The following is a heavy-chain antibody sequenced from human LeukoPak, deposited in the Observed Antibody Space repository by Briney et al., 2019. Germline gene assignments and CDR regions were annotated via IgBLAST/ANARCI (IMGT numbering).Heavy chain of an antibody. CDR2: MNPNSGNT. V-gene: IGHV1-8*03. CDR1: GYTFTGYH. D-gene: IGHD3-10*01. J-gene: IGHJ5*02. CDR3: ARGRGSSWFGVHWFDP. Sequence: ASVKVSCKASGYTFTGYHMHWVRQAPGQGLEWMGWMNPNSGNTGYAQKFQGRVTITRNTSISTAYMELSSLRSEDTAVYYCARGRGSSWFGVHWFDPWGQGTLVTVSS.